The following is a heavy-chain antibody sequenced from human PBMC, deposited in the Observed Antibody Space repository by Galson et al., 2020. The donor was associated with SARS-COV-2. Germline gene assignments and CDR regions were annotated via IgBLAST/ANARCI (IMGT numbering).Heavy chain of an antibody. V-gene: IGHV3-48*04. Sequence: GGSLRLSCAASGFTFSSYSMNWVRQAPGKGLEWVSYISSSSSTIYYADSVKGRFTLSRDNAKNSLYLQMNSLRAEDTAVYYCAREGLGTSTKDAFDIWGQGTMVTVSS. J-gene: IGHJ3*02. D-gene: IGHD5-12*01. CDR3: AREGLGTSTKDAFDI. CDR2: ISSSSSTI. CDR1: GFTFSSYS.